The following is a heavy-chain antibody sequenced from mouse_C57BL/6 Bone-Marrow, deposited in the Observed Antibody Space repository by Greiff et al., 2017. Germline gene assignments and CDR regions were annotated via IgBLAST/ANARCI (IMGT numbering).Heavy chain of an antibody. Sequence: VQLVESGAELVRPGTSVKVSCKASGYAFTNYLIEWVKQRPGQGLEWIGVINPGSGGTNYNEKFKGKATLTADKSSSTAYMQLSSLTSEYSAVYFCARSPITTVAYWYFDVWGTGTTVTVSS. CDR3: ARSPITTVAYWYFDV. V-gene: IGHV1-54*01. CDR1: GYAFTNYL. D-gene: IGHD1-1*01. CDR2: INPGSGGT. J-gene: IGHJ1*03.